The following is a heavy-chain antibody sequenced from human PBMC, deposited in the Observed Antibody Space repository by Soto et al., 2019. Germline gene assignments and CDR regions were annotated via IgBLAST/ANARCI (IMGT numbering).Heavy chain of an antibody. V-gene: IGHV3-13*01. J-gene: IGHJ4*02. CDR2: INTAGDT. D-gene: IGHD3-22*01. Sequence: GGSLRLSCAASGFTFSTHDMHWVRQATGKGLEWVSTINTAGDTFYSGSVRGRFTISRENAKNSLYLQMNSLRAEDTALYYCTRSYYYDRSEIFDYWGQGRPVTVSS. CDR3: TRSYYYDRSEIFDY. CDR1: GFTFSTHD.